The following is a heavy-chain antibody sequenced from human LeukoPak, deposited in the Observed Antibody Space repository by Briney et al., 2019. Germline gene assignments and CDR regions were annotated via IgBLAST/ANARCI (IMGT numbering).Heavy chain of an antibody. CDR3: ALAGGLDDAFDI. Sequence: SETLSLTCTVSGGSISSYYWSWIRQPPGKGLEWIGYIYDSGSTNYNPSLKSRVTISVDTSKNQFSLKLSSVTAADTAVYYCALAGGLDDAFDIWGQGTMVTVSS. CDR2: IYDSGST. CDR1: GGSISSYY. V-gene: IGHV4-59*01. J-gene: IGHJ3*02. D-gene: IGHD6-19*01.